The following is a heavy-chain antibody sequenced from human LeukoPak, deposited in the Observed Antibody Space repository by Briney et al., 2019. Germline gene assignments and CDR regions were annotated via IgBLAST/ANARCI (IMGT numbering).Heavy chain of an antibody. D-gene: IGHD6-25*01. J-gene: IGHJ4*02. CDR1: GGSISDYS. V-gene: IGHV4-59*01. CDR2: IYYSGSA. CDR3: ARAGGVKTAALDLNY. Sequence: SETLSLTCTVSGGSISDYSWSWIRQPPGKGLEWIGNIYYSGSANHNPSLKSRVTISRDTSKNQFSLKLTSVTAADTAVYYCARAGGVKTAALDLNYWGQGTLVTVSS.